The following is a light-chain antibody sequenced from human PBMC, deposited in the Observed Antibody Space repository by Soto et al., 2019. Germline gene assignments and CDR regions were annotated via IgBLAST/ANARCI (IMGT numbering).Light chain of an antibody. Sequence: DIQMTQSPSTLSASVGDRVTITCRASQSISYWLAWYQQKPGKAPNLLIYKASTLESGVPSRFSGSGSGTEFTLTIRSLQPDDFATYYCQQYNIYWTFGQGTKVEIK. J-gene: IGKJ1*01. CDR1: QSISYW. CDR3: QQYNIYWT. V-gene: IGKV1-5*03. CDR2: KAS.